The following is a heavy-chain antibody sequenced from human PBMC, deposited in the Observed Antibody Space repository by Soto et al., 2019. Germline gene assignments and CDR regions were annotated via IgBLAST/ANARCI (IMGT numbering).Heavy chain of an antibody. V-gene: IGHV4-34*01. CDR2: INHSGST. J-gene: IGHJ5*02. CDR3: ARAKAPLYSSSWYWFDP. D-gene: IGHD6-13*01. Sequence: SDTLSLTCAVYGGSFSGYYWSWIRQPPGKGLEWIGEINHSGSTNYNPSLKSRVTISVDTSKNQFSLKLSSVTAADTAVYYCARAKAPLYSSSWYWFDPWGQGTLVTVSS. CDR1: GGSFSGYY.